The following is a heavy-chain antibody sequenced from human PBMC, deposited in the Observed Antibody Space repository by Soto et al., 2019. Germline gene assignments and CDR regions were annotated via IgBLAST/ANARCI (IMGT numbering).Heavy chain of an antibody. CDR3: AKGRFRSGYTYGSFDY. D-gene: IGHD5-18*01. CDR1: GFTFSNYA. CDR2: IIGCGGSE. Sequence: EVQLVESGGGSVQPGGSLRLSCVAAGFTFSNYAMSWVRQARGEGLQWVSTIIGCGGSEYYGDSVKGRFTISRDNFMVSLLLQLNGLRAEDTAVYYCAKGRFRSGYTYGSFDYWGQGALVTVSA. V-gene: IGHV3-23*04. J-gene: IGHJ4*02.